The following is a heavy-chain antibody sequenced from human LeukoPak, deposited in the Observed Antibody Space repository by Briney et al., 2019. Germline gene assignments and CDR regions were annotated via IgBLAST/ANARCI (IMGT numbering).Heavy chain of an antibody. Sequence: ASVKVSCQASGGTFSSYAISWVRQAPGQRLEWMGGIIPIFGTATYAQKSKGRVTITADKSTSTAYMELSSLRSEDTAVYYCARAGLYIASAGDYYFDYWGQGTLVTVSS. V-gene: IGHV1-69*06. CDR3: ARAGLYIASAGDYYFDY. CDR2: IIPIFGTA. J-gene: IGHJ4*02. D-gene: IGHD6-13*01. CDR1: GGTFSSYA.